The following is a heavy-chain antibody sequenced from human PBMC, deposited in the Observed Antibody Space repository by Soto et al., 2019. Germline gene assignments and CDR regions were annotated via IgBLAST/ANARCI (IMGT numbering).Heavy chain of an antibody. D-gene: IGHD5-12*01. Sequence: PSEILSLTCAVSGGSISSGGYSWSWIRQPPGKGMEWIGYIYHSGSTYYNPSLKSRVTISVDRSKNQFSLKLSSVTAADTAVYYCARVVGWLRSHTQGKYNSFAPWGQGTLVTFSS. CDR3: ARVVGWLRSHTQGKYNSFAP. CDR2: IYHSGST. J-gene: IGHJ5*02. V-gene: IGHV4-30-2*01. CDR1: GGSISSGGYS.